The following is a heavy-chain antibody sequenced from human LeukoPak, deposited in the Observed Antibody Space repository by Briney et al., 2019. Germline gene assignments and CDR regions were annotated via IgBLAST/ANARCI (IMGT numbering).Heavy chain of an antibody. J-gene: IGHJ4*02. D-gene: IGHD1-26*01. Sequence: GGSLRLSCAASGFTFSSYVMNWVRQAPGKGLEWVSVISGGGGSTYYADSVKGRFTISRDNAKNSLYLQMNSLRADDTAVYYCARSGSHDYWGQGTLVTVSS. CDR1: GFTFSSYV. CDR3: ARSGSHDY. V-gene: IGHV3-23*01. CDR2: ISGGGGST.